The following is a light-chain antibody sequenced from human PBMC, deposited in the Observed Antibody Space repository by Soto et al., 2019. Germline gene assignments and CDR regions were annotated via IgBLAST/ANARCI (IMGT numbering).Light chain of an antibody. CDR1: QTINSD. CDR2: AAS. V-gene: IGKV1-39*01. Sequence: DIQMTQSPSSLSASVGDGVTISCRASQTINSDVNWYQQKPGKAPKLLIYAASSLQTGVPSTFSGSGSATDFTLTISSLQVEDFATYYCQQTYSSPYTFGQGTKLEI. J-gene: IGKJ2*01. CDR3: QQTYSSPYT.